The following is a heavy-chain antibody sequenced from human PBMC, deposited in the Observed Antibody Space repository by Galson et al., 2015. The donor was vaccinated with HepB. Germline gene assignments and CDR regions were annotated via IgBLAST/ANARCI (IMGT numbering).Heavy chain of an antibody. CDR3: VRGSGSQSWNFDY. Sequence: SLRLPCADAGFSFSSLSMSRVRQGSGRGLRWSSYICHGGRIIECAEAVKGRCSISRDDAKNSLYLQVNSLRAEDTAVYYCVRGSGSQSWNFDYWGQGTLVTVSS. V-gene: IGHV3-48*03. J-gene: IGHJ4*02. CDR1: GFSFSSLS. CDR2: ICHGGRII. D-gene: IGHD3-10*01.